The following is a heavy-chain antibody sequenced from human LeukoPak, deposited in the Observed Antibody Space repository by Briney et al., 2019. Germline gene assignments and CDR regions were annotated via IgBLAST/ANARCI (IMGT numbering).Heavy chain of an antibody. CDR3: TTGPN. V-gene: IGHV3-15*05. CDR2: IKTKGDGETT. J-gene: IGHJ4*02. CDR1: GFTFSSYN. Sequence: PGRSLRLSCAASGFTFSSYNMHWVRQAAGKGLEWVGRIKTKGDGETTDYAAPVKGRFTILRDDSKNTLYLQMDSLQMEDTAVYYCTTGPNWGRGTLVTASS.